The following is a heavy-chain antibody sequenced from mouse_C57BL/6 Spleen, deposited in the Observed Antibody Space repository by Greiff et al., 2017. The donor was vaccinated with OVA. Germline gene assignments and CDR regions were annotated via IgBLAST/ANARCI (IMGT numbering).Heavy chain of an antibody. J-gene: IGHJ4*01. Sequence: EVKLMESGPELVKPGASVKMSCKASGYTFTDYNMHWVKQSHGKSLEWIGYINPNNGGTSYNQKFKGKATLTVNKSSSTAYMELRSLTSEDSAVYYCGAGSSYMDYWGQGTSVTVSS. D-gene: IGHD1-1*01. CDR1: GYTFTDYN. V-gene: IGHV1-22*01. CDR2: INPNNGGT. CDR3: GAGSSYMDY.